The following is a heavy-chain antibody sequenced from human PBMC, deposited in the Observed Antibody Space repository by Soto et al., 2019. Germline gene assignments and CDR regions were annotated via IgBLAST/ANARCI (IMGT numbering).Heavy chain of an antibody. CDR3: ARTYDGSGPNSGGYAFAM. CDR1: GGILSPDH. J-gene: IGHJ3*02. D-gene: IGHD3-22*01. V-gene: IGHV4-59*01. CDR2: IYYSGT. Sequence: ETLPLTYSFSGGILSPDHWSLTRQPPGKGLEWIAYIYYSGTSDNPSLKSRVSISLDTSKNQFSLKLSSVTAADTAVYYCARTYDGSGPNSGGYAFAMWGQGRMVT.